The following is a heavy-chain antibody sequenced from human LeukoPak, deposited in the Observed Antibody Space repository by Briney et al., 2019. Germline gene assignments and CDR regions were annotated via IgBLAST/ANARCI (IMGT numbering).Heavy chain of an antibody. V-gene: IGHV4-30-4*01. Sequence: PSQTLSLTCTVSGGSISSGDYYWSWIRQPPGKGLEWIAYMYYSGSTYYNPSLKSRVTMSADTSKNQLSLKLSSVTAADTAVYYCAGPYYYDSRIDPWGQGILVTVSS. CDR3: AGPYYYDSRIDP. CDR1: GGSISSGDYY. J-gene: IGHJ5*02. D-gene: IGHD3-22*01. CDR2: MYYSGST.